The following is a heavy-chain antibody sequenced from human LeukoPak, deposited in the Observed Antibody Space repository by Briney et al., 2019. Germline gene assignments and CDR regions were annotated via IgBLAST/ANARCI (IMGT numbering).Heavy chain of an antibody. CDR3: ASSRITIFGVVIPFDY. Sequence: GGSLRLSCAASGFTFSSYSMNWVRQAPGKGLEWVSVIYSGGSTYYADSVKGRFTISRDNSKNTLYLQMNSLRAEDTAVYYCASSRITIFGVVIPFDYWGQGTLVTVSS. J-gene: IGHJ4*02. D-gene: IGHD3-3*01. CDR1: GFTFSSYS. CDR2: IYSGGST. V-gene: IGHV3-53*01.